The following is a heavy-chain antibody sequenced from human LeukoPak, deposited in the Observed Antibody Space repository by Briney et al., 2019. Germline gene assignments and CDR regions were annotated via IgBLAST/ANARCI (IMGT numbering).Heavy chain of an antibody. V-gene: IGHV1-2*02. CDR3: TRALGSDS. Sequence: GASVKVSCKASGYTFTDYYMNWVRQAPGQGLEWMGWVNPNSGGTNYAQKFQGRVTMTRDTPISTAYMELSSLRSDDTAMYYCTRALGSDSWGQGTLVTVSS. CDR1: GYTFTDYY. D-gene: IGHD1-26*01. CDR2: VNPNSGGT. J-gene: IGHJ4*02.